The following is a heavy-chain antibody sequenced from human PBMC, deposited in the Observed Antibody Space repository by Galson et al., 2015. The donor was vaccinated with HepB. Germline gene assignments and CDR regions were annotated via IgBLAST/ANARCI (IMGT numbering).Heavy chain of an antibody. J-gene: IGHJ6*02. CDR1: GFTFSSYG. CDR3: AKGGGGVTTAFWYYGMDV. D-gene: IGHD4-17*01. Sequence: SLRLSCAASGFTFSSYGMHWVRQAPGKGLEWVAVTSYDGSNKYYADSVKGRFTISRDNSKNTLYLQMNSLRAEDTAVYYCAKGGGGVTTAFWYYGMDVWGQGTTVTVSS. CDR2: TSYDGSNK. V-gene: IGHV3-30*18.